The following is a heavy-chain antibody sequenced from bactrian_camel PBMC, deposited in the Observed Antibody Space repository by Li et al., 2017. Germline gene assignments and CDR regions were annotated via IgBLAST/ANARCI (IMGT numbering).Heavy chain of an antibody. D-gene: IGHD3*01. J-gene: IGHJ4*01. V-gene: IGHV3-3*01. CDR1: GTLPSSVC. Sequence: QVQLVESGGASVQAGGSLVLSCAVSGTLPSSVCMGWFRQTPGGDREGVAALEGVAAISTFGPTTHAESVKGRFTISKDNAKNTLYLQMDSLKPEDTAMYYCAVYDSWFVCPSDHQSYQYWGQGTQVTVS. CDR2: LEGVAAISTFGPT. CDR3: AVYDSWFVCPSDHQSYQY.